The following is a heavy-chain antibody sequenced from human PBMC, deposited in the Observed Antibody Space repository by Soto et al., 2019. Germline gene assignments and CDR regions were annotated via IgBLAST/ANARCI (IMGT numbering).Heavy chain of an antibody. J-gene: IGHJ4*02. CDR2: ISFDGSSK. V-gene: IGHV3-30*18. D-gene: IGHD3-22*01. CDR3: VKDHGALYSSGFDS. Sequence: GGSLRLSCAASGFSFNNYGIHWVRQAPGGKGLEWLAIISFDGSSKYYADSVKGRFTISRDNSQKMVYLQMNSLGTEDTAVYYCVKDHGALYSSGFDSWGQGTLVTVSS. CDR1: GFSFNNYG.